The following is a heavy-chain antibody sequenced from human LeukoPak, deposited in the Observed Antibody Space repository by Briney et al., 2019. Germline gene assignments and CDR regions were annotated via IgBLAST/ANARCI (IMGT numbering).Heavy chain of an antibody. CDR3: ARESSSGWAHYFDY. CDR2: IKEDGTET. CDR1: GFMFSSNW. J-gene: IGHJ4*02. V-gene: IGHV3-7*03. D-gene: IGHD6-19*01. Sequence: GGSLRLSCAASGFMFSSNWMSWVRLAPGKGLEWVANIKEDGTETYYVDSVKGRFTISRDNSENTLYLQMNSLRAEDTAVYYCARESSSGWAHYFDYWGQGTLVTVSS.